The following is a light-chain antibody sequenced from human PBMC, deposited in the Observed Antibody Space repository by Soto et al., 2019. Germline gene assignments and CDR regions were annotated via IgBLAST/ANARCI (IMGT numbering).Light chain of an antibody. CDR3: LQHYSWPWT. CDR2: RIF. V-gene: IGKV3-15*01. Sequence: EIVMTQSPGTVSVFPGETVTLSCRASQSVSGYLDWFHQKPGQAPRLVLLRIFTRAIGVPARFSGSGSETEFTLTISGLQSDDSGVYYCLQHYSWPWTFGQGTKVESK. CDR1: QSVSGY. J-gene: IGKJ1*01.